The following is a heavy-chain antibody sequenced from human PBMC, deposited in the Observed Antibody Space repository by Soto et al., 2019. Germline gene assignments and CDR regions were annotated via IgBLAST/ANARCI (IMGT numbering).Heavy chain of an antibody. D-gene: IGHD3-16*01. J-gene: IGHJ5*02. CDR1: GGSISSGGYY. V-gene: IGHV4-31*03. Sequence: QGQLQESGPGLVKPSQTLSLTCTVSGGSISSGGYYWSWIRQHPGKGLEWIGYIYYSGSTYYNPSLKSRVTISVDTPKRQFSLKLGSVTAADTAVYYCARALDGDWFDPWGQGTLVTVSS. CDR3: ARALDGDWFDP. CDR2: IYYSGST.